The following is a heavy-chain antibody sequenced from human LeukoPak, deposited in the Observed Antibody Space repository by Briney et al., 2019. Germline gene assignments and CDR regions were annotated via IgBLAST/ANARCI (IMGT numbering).Heavy chain of an antibody. CDR3: ARDPTPYSSSWSNYFDY. J-gene: IGHJ4*02. Sequence: ASVKVSCKASGYTFTSYGISRVRQAPGQGLEWMGWISAYNGNTNYAQKLQGRVTMTTDTSTSTAYMELRSLRSDDTAVYYCARDPTPYSSSWSNYFDYWGQGTLVTVSS. V-gene: IGHV1-18*01. CDR2: ISAYNGNT. D-gene: IGHD6-13*01. CDR1: GYTFTSYG.